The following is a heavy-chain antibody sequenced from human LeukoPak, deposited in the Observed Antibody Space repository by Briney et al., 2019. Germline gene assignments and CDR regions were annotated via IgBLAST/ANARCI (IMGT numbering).Heavy chain of an antibody. CDR3: ARDARLGRGPLYYYGMDV. CDR2: IYYSGST. J-gene: IGHJ6*02. CDR1: GGSISSGDYY. V-gene: IGHV4-30-4*01. Sequence: PSQTLSLTCTVSGGSISSGDYYWSWIRQPPGKGLEWIGYIYYSGSTYYNPSLKSRVTISVDTSKNQFSLKLSSVTVADTAVYYCARDARLGRGPLYYYGMDVWGQGTTVTVSS. D-gene: IGHD3-16*01.